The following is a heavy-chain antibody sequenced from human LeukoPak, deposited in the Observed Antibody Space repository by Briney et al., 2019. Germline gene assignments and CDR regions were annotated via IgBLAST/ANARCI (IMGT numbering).Heavy chain of an antibody. J-gene: IGHJ4*02. CDR1: GFTFSSYS. CDR2: ISSSSSYI. CDR3: ARFASNSSGWY. Sequence: GGSLRLSCAASGFTFSSYSMNWVRQAPGKGLEWVSSISSSSSYIYYADSVKGRFTISRDNAKNSLYLRMNSLRAEDTAVYYCARFASNSSGWYWGQGTLVTVSS. V-gene: IGHV3-21*01. D-gene: IGHD6-19*01.